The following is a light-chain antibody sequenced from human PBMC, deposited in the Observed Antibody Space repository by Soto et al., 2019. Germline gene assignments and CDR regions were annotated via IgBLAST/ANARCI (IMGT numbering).Light chain of an antibody. CDR2: GAS. CDR3: QQYNDWPPQLT. Sequence: EIVMTQSPATLSVSVGERATLSCRASQTVSSKLAWYQQKPGQAPRLLIYGASTRATGIPAGFTGSGSGTEFTLTISSLQSEDFAVYYCQQYNDWPPQLTFGGGTKVEFK. J-gene: IGKJ4*01. CDR1: QTVSSK. V-gene: IGKV3-15*01.